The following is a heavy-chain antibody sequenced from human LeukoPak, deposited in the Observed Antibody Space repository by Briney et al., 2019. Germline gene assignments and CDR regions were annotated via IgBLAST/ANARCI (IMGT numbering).Heavy chain of an antibody. V-gene: IGHV3-9*01. CDR2: ISWNSGNM. CDR1: GFTFDDYA. J-gene: IGHJ4*02. CDR3: AKDITPYPVLPDY. D-gene: IGHD2-2*02. Sequence: GRSLRLSCAASGFTFDDYAMHWIRQPPGKGLEWVSGISWNSGNMGYADSVKGRFTISRDNGKNSLYLQMNSLRPGDTALYYCAKDITPYPVLPDYWGQGSLVTVSS.